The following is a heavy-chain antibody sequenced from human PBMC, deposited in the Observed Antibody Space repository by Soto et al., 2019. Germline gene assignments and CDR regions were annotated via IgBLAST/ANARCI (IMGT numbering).Heavy chain of an antibody. CDR2: ISAYNGNT. V-gene: IGHV1-18*01. CDR1: GYTFTSYG. J-gene: IGHJ4*02. Sequence: QVQLVQSGAEVKKPGASVKVSCKASGYTFTSYGISWVRQAPGQGLEWMGWISAYNGNTNYVQKLQGRVTMTTDTSTSTAYMELRSLRSDDTAVYYCAAYEITMVRGVSFDYWGQGTLVTVSS. CDR3: AAYEITMVRGVSFDY. D-gene: IGHD3-10*01.